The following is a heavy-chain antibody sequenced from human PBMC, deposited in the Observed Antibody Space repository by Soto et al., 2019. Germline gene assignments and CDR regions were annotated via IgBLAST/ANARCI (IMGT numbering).Heavy chain of an antibody. CDR2: ISYDGSNK. Sequence: QVQLVESGGGVVQPGRSLRLSCAASGFSFSNYGMHWVRQAPGKGLEWVAVISYDGSNKYYADSVRGRFTISRDNSKNTLYLQRDSLRVQDTAVYYCAKGDGSGYYILPGVIDYWGQGTLVTVSS. V-gene: IGHV3-30*18. CDR1: GFSFSNYG. J-gene: IGHJ4*02. CDR3: AKGDGSGYYILPGVIDY. D-gene: IGHD3-22*01.